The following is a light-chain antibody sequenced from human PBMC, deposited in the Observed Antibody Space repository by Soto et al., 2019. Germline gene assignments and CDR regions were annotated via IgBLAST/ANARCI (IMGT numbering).Light chain of an antibody. CDR1: SSNIGNNY. J-gene: IGLJ2*01. Sequence: QSVLTQPPSVSAAPGQKVTISCSGSSSNIGNNYVSWYQQLPGTAPKLLIYDNNKRPSGIPDRFSGSKSGTSATLGITGLQTGDEADYYCGTWDSSLSARVFGGGTSSPS. CDR3: GTWDSSLSARV. V-gene: IGLV1-51*01. CDR2: DNN.